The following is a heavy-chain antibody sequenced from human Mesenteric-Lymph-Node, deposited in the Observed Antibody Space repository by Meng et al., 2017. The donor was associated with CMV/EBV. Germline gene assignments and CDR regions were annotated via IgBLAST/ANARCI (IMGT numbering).Heavy chain of an antibody. CDR1: GGSFSGYY. CDR3: ARLGTTVFDY. V-gene: IGHV4-34*01. CDR2: INHSGST. Sequence: GSLRLSCAVYGGSFSGYYWSWIRQPPGKGLEWIGEINHSGSTNYNPFLKSRVTISVDTSKNQFSLKLSSVTAADTAVYYCARLGTTVFDYWGQGTLVTVSS. J-gene: IGHJ4*02. D-gene: IGHD1-1*01.